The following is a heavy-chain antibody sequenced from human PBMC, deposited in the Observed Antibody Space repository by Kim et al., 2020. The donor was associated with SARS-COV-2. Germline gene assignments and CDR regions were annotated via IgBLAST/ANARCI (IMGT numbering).Heavy chain of an antibody. Sequence: SETLSLTCTVSGGSISSSSYYWGWIRQPPGKGLEWIGSIYYSGSTYYNPSLKSRVTISVDTSKNQFSLKLSSVTAADTAVYYCARQKQWLVPPQDYWGQG. CDR2: IYYSGST. CDR3: ARQKQWLVPPQDY. J-gene: IGHJ4*02. CDR1: GGSISSSSYY. D-gene: IGHD6-19*01. V-gene: IGHV4-39*01.